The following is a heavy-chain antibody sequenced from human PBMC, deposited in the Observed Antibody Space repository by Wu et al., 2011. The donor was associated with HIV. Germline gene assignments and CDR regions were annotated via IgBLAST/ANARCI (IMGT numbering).Heavy chain of an antibody. CDR1: GGSFSSYA. D-gene: IGHD3-10*01. V-gene: IGHV1-69*01. CDR3: ARVNVRGVILDYFDY. Sequence: QVQLVQSGAEVKKPGSSVKVSCKASGGSFSSYALSWVRQAPGQGLEWMGGIMPIFGTASYAQKFQGRVTITADEFTNTAYMELSSLRSEDTAVYYCARVNVRGVILDYFDYWGQGTLVTVSS. CDR2: IMPIFGTA. J-gene: IGHJ4*02.